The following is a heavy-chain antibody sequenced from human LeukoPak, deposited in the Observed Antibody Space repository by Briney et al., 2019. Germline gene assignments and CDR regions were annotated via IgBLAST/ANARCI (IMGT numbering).Heavy chain of an antibody. V-gene: IGHV4-39*01. CDR1: GVSISSSSYY. D-gene: IGHD4-17*01. CDR2: IYYSGST. Sequence: SETLSLTCTVSGVSISSSSYYWGWIRQPPGKGLEWIGSIYYSGSTYYNPSLKSRVTISVDTSKNQFSLKLSSVTAADTAVYYCASLGTVTAFDYWGQGTLVTVSS. J-gene: IGHJ4*02. CDR3: ASLGTVTAFDY.